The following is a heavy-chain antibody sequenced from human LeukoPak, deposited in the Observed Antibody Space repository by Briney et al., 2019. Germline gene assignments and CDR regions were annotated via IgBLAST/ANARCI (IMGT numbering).Heavy chain of an antibody. CDR2: ISSMSNII. D-gene: IGHD6-19*01. CDR1: GFTFSTYS. Sequence: GGSLRLSCAASGFTFSTYSMNWVRQAPGKGLERVSYISSMSNIIYYADSVKGRFTISRDNAENSLYLQMNSLSDEDTAVYYCARGGIVVVGTAPPDYWGQGTLVTVSS. V-gene: IGHV3-48*02. J-gene: IGHJ4*02. CDR3: ARGGIVVVGTAPPDY.